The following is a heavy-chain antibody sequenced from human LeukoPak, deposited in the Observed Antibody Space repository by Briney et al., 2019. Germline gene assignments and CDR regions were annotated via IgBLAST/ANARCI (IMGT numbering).Heavy chain of an antibody. CDR1: GGTFSSYA. CDR2: IIPIFGTA. V-gene: IGHV1-69*13. CDR3: ARVGTGYSSSWSLYYFDY. Sequence: ASVKVSCKASGGTFSSYAISWVRQAPGQGLEWMGGIIPIFGTANYAQKFQGRVTITADESTSTAYMELSSLRSEDTAVYHCARVGTGYSSSWSLYYFDYWGQGTLVTVSS. J-gene: IGHJ4*02. D-gene: IGHD6-13*01.